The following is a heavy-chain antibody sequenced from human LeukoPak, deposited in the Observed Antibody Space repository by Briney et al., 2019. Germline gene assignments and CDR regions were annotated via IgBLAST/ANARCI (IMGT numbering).Heavy chain of an antibody. CDR2: IWSHGNRR. CDR1: GFSFSSYG. D-gene: IGHD6-25*01. CDR3: ARDSAADDNDFDV. J-gene: IGHJ3*01. V-gene: IGHV3-33*01. Sequence: GGSLRLSCVPSGFSFSSYGMHWVRQAPGKGLEWVAVIWSHGNRRHHADSVEGRVTISRDNSKSILYLQMNNLRAEDTALYYCARDSAADDNDFDVWGQGTMVTVSS.